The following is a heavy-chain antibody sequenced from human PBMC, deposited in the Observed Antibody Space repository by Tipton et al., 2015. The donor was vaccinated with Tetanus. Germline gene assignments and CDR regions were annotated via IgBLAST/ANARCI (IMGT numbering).Heavy chain of an antibody. CDR3: ARDSYYSSRWSFADY. CDR1: GDSVSGYY. CDR2: VYYTGST. Sequence: LRLSCTVSGDSVSGYYWSWIRQPPGKGLEWIGYVYYTGSTNHNPSLKSRVTISMDRSKNQISLQLTSVTAADTAVYFCARDSYYSSRWSFADYWGQGTLVTVSS. D-gene: IGHD3-22*01. V-gene: IGHV4-59*02. J-gene: IGHJ4*02.